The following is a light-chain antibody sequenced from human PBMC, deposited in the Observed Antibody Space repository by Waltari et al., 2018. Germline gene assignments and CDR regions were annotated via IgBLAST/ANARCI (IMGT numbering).Light chain of an antibody. V-gene: IGLV2-23*01. CDR1: SSDVGSYNL. Sequence: QSALTQPASVSGSPGQSITIPCPGTSSDVGSYNLFPWYQQHPGKAPKLMIYEGSKRPAGVSSRFSGSKSGNTASLTISGLQTDDEADYYCCSYAGSGWVFGGGTKLTVL. J-gene: IGLJ3*02. CDR3: CSYAGSGWV. CDR2: EGS.